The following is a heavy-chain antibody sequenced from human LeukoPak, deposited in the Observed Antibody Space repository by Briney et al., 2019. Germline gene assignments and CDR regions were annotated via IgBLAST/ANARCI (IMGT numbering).Heavy chain of an antibody. CDR1: GDSLRSTCYL. CDR2: ISYSGSP. CDR3: ARQINNSRRTRSFDY. V-gene: IGHV4-39*01. J-gene: IGHJ4*02. Sequence: SVTLPLTCTISGDSLRSTCYLWGWIRQPPGRGLEWIGSISYSGSPFYHSSLKSRVTISVDTSKNQFSLNVSAVTAADTAVYYCARQINNSRRTRSFDYWGQGTLVTVSS. D-gene: IGHD1-1*01.